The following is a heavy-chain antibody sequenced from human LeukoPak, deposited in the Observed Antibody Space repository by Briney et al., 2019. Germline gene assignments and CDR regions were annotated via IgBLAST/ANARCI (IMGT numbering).Heavy chain of an antibody. V-gene: IGHV3-33*01. D-gene: IGHD6-6*01. CDR1: GFTFSSYG. CDR3: ARDAYSSSSYFDY. Sequence: GGSLRLSCAASGFTFSSYGMHWVRQAPGKGLEWVAVIWYDGSKKYYADSVKGRFTISRDNSKNTLYLQMNSLRAEDTAVYYCARDAYSSSSYFDYWGQGTLVTVSS. J-gene: IGHJ4*02. CDR2: IWYDGSKK.